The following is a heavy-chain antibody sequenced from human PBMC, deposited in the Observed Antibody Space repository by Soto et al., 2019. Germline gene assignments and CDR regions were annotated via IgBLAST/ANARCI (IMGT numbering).Heavy chain of an antibody. Sequence: ASGKVSCKASGYTFTNYGITWGRQAPGQGLEGMGWISGYNGDTHYTQRLQGRLTMTTDTSTSSAYMALRGLRSVDTAVSSCARGPRRAGYFYYYMDVWGKGTTVTVSS. CDR1: GYTFTNYG. V-gene: IGHV1-18*01. J-gene: IGHJ6*03. D-gene: IGHD6-25*01. CDR3: ARGPRRAGYFYYYMDV. CDR2: ISGYNGDT.